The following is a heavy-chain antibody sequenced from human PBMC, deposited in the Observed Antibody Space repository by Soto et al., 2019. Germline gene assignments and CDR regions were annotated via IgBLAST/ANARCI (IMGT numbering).Heavy chain of an antibody. CDR1: GFTFSSDA. J-gene: IGHJ4*02. CDR3: AREGYCSSTSCYSFDY. D-gene: IGHD2-2*01. Sequence: GGSLRLSCAASGFTFSSDAMHWVRQAPGKGLEYVSAISSNGGSTYYANSVKGRFTISRDNSKNTLYLQMGSLRAEDMAVYYCAREGYCSSTSCYSFDYWGQGT. CDR2: ISSNGGST. V-gene: IGHV3-64*01.